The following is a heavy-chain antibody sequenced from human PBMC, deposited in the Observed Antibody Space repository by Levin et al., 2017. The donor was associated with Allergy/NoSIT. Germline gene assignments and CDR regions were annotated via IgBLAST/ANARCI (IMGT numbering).Heavy chain of an antibody. CDR1: GFTFSSYA. J-gene: IGHJ6*02. CDR2: ISGSGGST. Sequence: GGSLRLSCAASGFTFSSYAMSWVRQAPGKGLEWVSAISGSGGSTYYADSVKGRFTISRDNSKNTLYLQMNSLRAEDTAVYYCANPKFRVGVYYYDSSGYDRSDGWGQGTTVTVSS. V-gene: IGHV3-23*01. D-gene: IGHD3-22*01. CDR3: ANPKFRVGVYYYDSSGYDRSDG.